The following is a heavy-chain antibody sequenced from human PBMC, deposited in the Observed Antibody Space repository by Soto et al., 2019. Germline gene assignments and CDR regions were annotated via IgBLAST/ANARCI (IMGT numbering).Heavy chain of an antibody. V-gene: IGHV1-18*01. CDR2: NSGRNGNT. D-gene: IGHD5-12*01. J-gene: IGHJ4*02. Sequence: ASVKVSCQAAGYTFTCFGLSWVRPAPGQGLEWMGWNSGRNGNTNQPRKFQGRVTLTTDTSPSTGYKGLTSLRSDDTAVYLRAKEQGGYGTFEYWGQGTLVNVSS. CDR3: AKEQGGYGTFEY. CDR1: GYTFTCFG.